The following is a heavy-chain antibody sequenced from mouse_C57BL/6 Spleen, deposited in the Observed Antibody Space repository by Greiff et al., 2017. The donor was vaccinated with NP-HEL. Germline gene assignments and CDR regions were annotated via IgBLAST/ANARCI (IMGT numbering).Heavy chain of an antibody. J-gene: IGHJ4*01. CDR2: IYPGDGDT. CDR1: GYAFSSSW. CDR3: ERAYDGYYEYYALDY. Sequence: VKLQESGPELVKPGASVKISCTASGYAFSSSWMTWVNQRPGKGLEWIGRIYPGDGDTNYNGKFKGKATLTADKSSSTAYMQLSSLTSEDSAVYFCERAYDGYYEYYALDYWGQGTSVTVSS. D-gene: IGHD2-3*01. V-gene: IGHV1-82*01.